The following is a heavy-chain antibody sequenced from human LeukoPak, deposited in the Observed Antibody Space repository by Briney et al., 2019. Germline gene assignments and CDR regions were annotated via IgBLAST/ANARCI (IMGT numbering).Heavy chain of an antibody. J-gene: IGHJ6*03. Sequence: GSLRLSCAASGFTVSSNYMSWVRQAPGKGLEWVSVIYSGGSTYYADSVKGRFTISRDNSKNTLYLQMNSLRAEDTAVYYCARDSSGWYRGYYYYYMDVWGKGTTVTVSS. D-gene: IGHD6-19*01. CDR2: IYSGGST. V-gene: IGHV3-66*02. CDR3: ARDSSGWYRGYYYYYMDV. CDR1: GFTVSSNY.